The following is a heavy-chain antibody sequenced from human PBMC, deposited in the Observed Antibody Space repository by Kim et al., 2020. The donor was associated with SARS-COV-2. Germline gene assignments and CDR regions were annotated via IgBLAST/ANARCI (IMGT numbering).Heavy chain of an antibody. V-gene: IGHV3-48*03. CDR1: GFTFSSYE. CDR3: ARGHYGSGSYLFDY. D-gene: IGHD3-10*01. CDR2: ISSSGSTI. Sequence: GGSLRLSCAASGFTFSSYEMNWVRQAPGKGLEWVSYISSSGSTIYYADSVKGRFTISRDNAKNSLYLQMNSLRAEDTAVYYCARGHYGSGSYLFDYWGQGTLVTVSS. J-gene: IGHJ4*02.